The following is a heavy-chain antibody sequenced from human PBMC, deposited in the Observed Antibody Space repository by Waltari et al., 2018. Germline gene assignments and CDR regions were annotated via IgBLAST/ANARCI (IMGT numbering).Heavy chain of an antibody. J-gene: IGHJ4*02. D-gene: IGHD6-13*01. CDR1: GGTFSSYA. CDR3: ARDRGTEQQLVPYDY. CDR2: SIPNFDTA. V-gene: IGHV1-69*14. Sequence: QVQLVQSGAEVKKPGSSVKVSCKAPGGTFSSYAISWVRQPPGQGLGWLGVSIPNFDTANYAQKYQFRVTSTADKSTSTAYMELSSLRSEDTAVYYCARDRGTEQQLVPYDYWGQGTLVTVSS.